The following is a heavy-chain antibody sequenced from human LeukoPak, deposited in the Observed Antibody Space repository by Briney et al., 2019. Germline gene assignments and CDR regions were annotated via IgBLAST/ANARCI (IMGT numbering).Heavy chain of an antibody. Sequence: GGSLRLSCAVSGFTFSSYSMNWVRQAPGKGLEWVSYISSSSSTIYYADSVKGRFTISRDNAKNSLYLQMNSLRAEDTAVYYCARLNEGYYYYYMDVWGKGTTVTVSS. CDR2: ISSSSSTI. V-gene: IGHV3-48*04. CDR3: ARLNEGYYYYYMDV. D-gene: IGHD1-1*01. CDR1: GFTFSSYS. J-gene: IGHJ6*03.